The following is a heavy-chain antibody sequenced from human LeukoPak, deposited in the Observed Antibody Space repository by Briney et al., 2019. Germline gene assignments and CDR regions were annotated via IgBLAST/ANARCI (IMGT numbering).Heavy chain of an antibody. CDR2: IFYSGST. J-gene: IGHJ4*02. CDR3: ARLVGAATDHFDY. CDR1: GGSISSRTYY. V-gene: IGHV4-39*01. Sequence: PSETLSLTCTVSGGSISSRTYYWGWIRQPPGKGLEWIASIFYSGSTYYNPSLKSRVTISIDTSKNQFSLKLSSVTAADTAVYYCARLVGAATDHFDYWGQGTLVTVSS. D-gene: IGHD1-26*01.